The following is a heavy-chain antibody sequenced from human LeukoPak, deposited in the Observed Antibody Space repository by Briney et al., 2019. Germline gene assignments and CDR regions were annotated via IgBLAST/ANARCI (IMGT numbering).Heavy chain of an antibody. D-gene: IGHD4-17*01. Sequence: SVKVSCKASGYTFTSYAMNWVRQAPGQGLEWMGGIIPIFGTANYAQKFQGRVTITTDESTSTAYMELSSLRSEDTAVYYCAKGTTVTTHAFDIWGQGTMVTVSS. CDR1: GYTFTSYA. V-gene: IGHV1-69*05. J-gene: IGHJ3*02. CDR3: AKGTTVTTHAFDI. CDR2: IIPIFGTA.